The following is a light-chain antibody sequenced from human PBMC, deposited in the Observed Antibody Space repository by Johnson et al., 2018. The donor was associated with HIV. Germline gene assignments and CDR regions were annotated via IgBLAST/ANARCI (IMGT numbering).Light chain of an antibody. J-gene: IGLJ1*01. CDR3: GTWDSSLSADV. CDR1: NSNIGNNY. Sequence: QLVLTQPPSVSAAPGQKVTISCSGSNSNIGNNYVSWYQQLPGTAPKLLIYENNKRPSGIPDRFSGSKSGTSATLGITGLQTGDEADYYCGTWDSSLSADVFGTETKVTVL. V-gene: IGLV1-51*02. CDR2: ENN.